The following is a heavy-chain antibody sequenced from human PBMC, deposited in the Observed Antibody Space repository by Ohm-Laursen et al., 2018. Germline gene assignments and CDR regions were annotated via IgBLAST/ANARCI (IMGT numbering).Heavy chain of an antibody. CDR2: IYTTGST. J-gene: IGHJ4*02. Sequence: TLSLTCTVSDGSISIYYWHWIRQPAGKGLEWIGRIYTTGSTNYNPSLKSRVTMSIDTSTNQFSLKLSSVTAADTALYYCARDRGGAVDYWGQGTLVTVSS. D-gene: IGHD1-26*01. V-gene: IGHV4-4*07. CDR3: ARDRGGAVDY. CDR1: DGSISIYY.